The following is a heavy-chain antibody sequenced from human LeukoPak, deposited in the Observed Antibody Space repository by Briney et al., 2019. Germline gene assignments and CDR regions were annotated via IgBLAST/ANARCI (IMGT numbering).Heavy chain of an antibody. D-gene: IGHD4-17*01. CDR1: GSIFTSYW. CDR2: IYPGDSDT. J-gene: IGHJ6*03. CDR3: ASSTYGDYYMDV. Sequence: GGSRETSVQGSGSIFTSYWRGGVRRLPGKGRGGMGIIYPGDSDTRYSPSFQGQVTISADKSISTAYLQWSSLKASDTAMYYCASSTYGDYYMDVWGKGTTVTVSS. V-gene: IGHV5-51*01.